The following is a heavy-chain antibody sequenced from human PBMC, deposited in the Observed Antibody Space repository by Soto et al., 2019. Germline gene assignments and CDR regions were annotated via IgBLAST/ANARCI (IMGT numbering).Heavy chain of an antibody. CDR2: ISSTTNYI. CDR1: GFTFSRYS. Sequence: GGSLRLSCAASGFTFSRYSMNWVRQAPGKGLEWVSSISSTTNYIYYTDSMKGRFTVSRDNAKNSVYLDMNSLSAEDTAVYYCARESEDLTSNFDYWGQGTLVTVSS. V-gene: IGHV3-21*01. CDR3: ARESEDLTSNFDY. J-gene: IGHJ4*02.